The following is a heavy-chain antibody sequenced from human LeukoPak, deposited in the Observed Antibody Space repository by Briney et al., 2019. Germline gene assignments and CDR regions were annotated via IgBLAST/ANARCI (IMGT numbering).Heavy chain of an antibody. CDR1: GGSISSSSYY. CDR2: IYYSGST. CDR3: ARHGRRMVRGTFDY. J-gene: IGHJ4*02. D-gene: IGHD3-10*01. Sequence: PSETLSLTCTVSGGSISSSSYYWGWIRQPPGQGLEWIGSIYYSGSTYYNPSLKSRVTISVDTSKNQFSLTLSSVTAADTAVYYCARHGRRMVRGTFDYWGQGTLVTVSS. V-gene: IGHV4-39*01.